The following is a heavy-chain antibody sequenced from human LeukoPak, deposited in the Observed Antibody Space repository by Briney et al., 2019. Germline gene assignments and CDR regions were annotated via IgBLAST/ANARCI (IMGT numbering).Heavy chain of an antibody. CDR1: GFTFSSYG. V-gene: IGHV3-30*18. Sequence: PGGSLRLSCAASGFTFSSYGMHWVRQAPGKGLELVAVISYDGSNKYYADSVKGRFTISRDNSKNTLYLQMNSLRAEDTAVYYCAKDPIFRGYSGYGFDYWGQGTLVTVSS. J-gene: IGHJ4*02. D-gene: IGHD5-12*01. CDR2: ISYDGSNK. CDR3: AKDPIFRGYSGYGFDY.